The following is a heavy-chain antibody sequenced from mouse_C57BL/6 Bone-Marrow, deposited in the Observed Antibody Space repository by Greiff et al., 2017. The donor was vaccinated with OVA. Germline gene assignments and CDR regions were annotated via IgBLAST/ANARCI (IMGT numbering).Heavy chain of an antibody. D-gene: IGHD2-5*01. CDR2: ISGGGGNN. CDR3: ARLYYSNSWFAY. J-gene: IGHJ3*01. Sequence: EVHLVESGGGLVKPGGSLKLSCAASGFTFSSYTMSWVRQTPEKRLEWVATISGGGGNNYYPDSVKGRFTISRDNAKNTLYLQMSSLRSEDTALYYCARLYYSNSWFAYWGQGTLVTVSA. CDR1: GFTFSSYT. V-gene: IGHV5-9*01.